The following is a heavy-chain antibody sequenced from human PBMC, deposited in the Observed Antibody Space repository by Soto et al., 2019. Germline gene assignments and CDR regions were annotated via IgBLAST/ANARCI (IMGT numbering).Heavy chain of an antibody. CDR2: IYHGGST. V-gene: IGHV4-4*02. CDR1: VGSRSSSNW. CDR3: AGGVETAAFGFDP. D-gene: IGHD3-3*02. J-gene: IGHJ5*02. Sequence: SLTLSLTCSVSVGSRSSSNWWSFVRQPRGKGLEWIGEIYHGGSTNYTPSLKSRVTISVEKSKNQFSLKLSSVTAADTAVYYCAGGVETAAFGFDPWGQGTLVTVSS.